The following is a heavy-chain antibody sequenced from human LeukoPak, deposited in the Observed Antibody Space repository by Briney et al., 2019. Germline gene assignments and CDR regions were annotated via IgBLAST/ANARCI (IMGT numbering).Heavy chain of an antibody. Sequence: PGGSLRLSCAASGFTFDDYALHWVRQAPGKGLEWVSGISWNSGSIGYADSVKGRFTISRDNAKNSLYLQMNSLRAEDTALYYCAKDNSGSSSFDYWGQGTLVTVS. CDR3: AKDNSGSSSFDY. V-gene: IGHV3-9*01. J-gene: IGHJ4*02. CDR2: ISWNSGSI. CDR1: GFTFDDYA. D-gene: IGHD1-26*01.